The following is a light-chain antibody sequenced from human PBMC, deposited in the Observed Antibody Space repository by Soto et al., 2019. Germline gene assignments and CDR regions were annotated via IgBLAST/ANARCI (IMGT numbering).Light chain of an antibody. Sequence: IHMTQSPSTLSASVGDRVTITCRASQTISSWLAWYQQKPGKAPKLLIYDASNLQSGIPSRFSGSGSGTEFTLTISSLQPDDFATYYCQQYNSYSWTFGQGTKVDIK. J-gene: IGKJ1*01. CDR3: QQYNSYSWT. CDR1: QTISSW. CDR2: DAS. V-gene: IGKV1-5*01.